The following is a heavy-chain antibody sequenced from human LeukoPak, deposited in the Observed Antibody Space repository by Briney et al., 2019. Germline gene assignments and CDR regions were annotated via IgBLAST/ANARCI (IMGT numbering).Heavy chain of an antibody. CDR3: AKGGNKWNYRSYFDN. CDR2: ISSDGSNK. J-gene: IGHJ4*02. CDR1: GFTFSNLG. Sequence: PGGSLRLSCAASGFTFSNLGMNWVRQAPGKGLEWVAVISSDGSNKYYADSVEGRFTISRDNSKNTLYLQMNSLRAEDTAVYYCAKGGNKWNYRSYFDNWGQGTLVTVSS. V-gene: IGHV3-30*18. D-gene: IGHD1-7*01.